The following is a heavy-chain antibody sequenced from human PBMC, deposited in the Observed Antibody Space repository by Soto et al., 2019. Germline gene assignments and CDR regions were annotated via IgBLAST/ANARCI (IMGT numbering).Heavy chain of an antibody. J-gene: IGHJ1*01. V-gene: IGHV4-59*01. CDR1: GGSISSYY. CDR3: ARGDDASSGYYFEYFQH. D-gene: IGHD3-22*01. CDR2: IYYSGST. Sequence: SETLSLTCTVSGGSISSYYWSWIRQPPGKGLEWIGYIYYSGSTNYNPSLKSRVTISVDTSKNQFSLKLSSMTAADTAVYYCARGDDASSGYYFEYFQHWGQGTLVTVSS.